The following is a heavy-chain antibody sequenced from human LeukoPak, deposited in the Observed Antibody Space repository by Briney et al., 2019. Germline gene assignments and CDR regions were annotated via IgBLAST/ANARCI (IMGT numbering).Heavy chain of an antibody. CDR3: ARDGYAFDI. CDR1: GFTFSNAW. CDR2: IKSKTDGGTT. Sequence: GGSLRLSCAASGFTFSNAWMSWVRQAPGKGLEWVGRIKSKTDGGTTDYAAPVKGRFTISRDDSKNTLYLQMSSLRAEDTAVYYCARDGYAFDIWGQGTMVTVSS. J-gene: IGHJ3*02. D-gene: IGHD5-12*01. V-gene: IGHV3-15*05.